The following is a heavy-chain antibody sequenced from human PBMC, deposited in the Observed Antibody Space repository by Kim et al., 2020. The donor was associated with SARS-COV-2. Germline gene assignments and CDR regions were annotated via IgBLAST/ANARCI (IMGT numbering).Heavy chain of an antibody. D-gene: IGHD1-7*01. J-gene: IGHJ3*02. V-gene: IGHV4-39*01. CDR3: ARHGGAYNWNSGVRSGFDI. CDR2: IYYSGST. CDR1: GGSISSSSYY. Sequence: SETLSLTCTVSGGSISSSSYYWGWIRQPPGKGLEWIGSIYYSGSTYYNPSLKSRVTISVDTSKNQFSLKLSSVTAADTAVYYCARHGGAYNWNSGVRSGFDIWGQGTMVTVSS.